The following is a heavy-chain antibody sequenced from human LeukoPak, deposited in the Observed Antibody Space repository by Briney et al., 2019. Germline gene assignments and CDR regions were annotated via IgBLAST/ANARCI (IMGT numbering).Heavy chain of an antibody. CDR2: FDPEDGET. CDR3: ATDAFSVLGGVWGYGMDV. Sequence: EASVKVSCKVSGYTLTELSMHWVRQAPGKGLEWMGGFDPEDGETIYAQKFQGRVTMTEDTSTDTAYMELSSLRSEDTAVYYCATDAFSVLGGVWGYGMDVWGQGTTVTVSS. CDR1: GYTLTELS. J-gene: IGHJ6*02. V-gene: IGHV1-24*01. D-gene: IGHD2-8*02.